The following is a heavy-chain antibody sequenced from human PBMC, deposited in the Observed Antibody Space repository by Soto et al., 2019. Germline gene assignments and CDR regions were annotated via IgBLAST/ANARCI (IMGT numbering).Heavy chain of an antibody. V-gene: IGHV4-39*01. Sequence: SETLSLTCTVSGGSISSSSYYWGWIRQPPGKGLEWIGSIYYSGSTYYNPSLKSRVTISVDTSKNQFSLKLSSVTAADTAVYYCARSSIVVVVAATWFDYWGQGTLVTVSS. D-gene: IGHD2-15*01. J-gene: IGHJ4*02. CDR1: GGSISSSSYY. CDR3: ARSSIVVVVAATWFDY. CDR2: IYYSGST.